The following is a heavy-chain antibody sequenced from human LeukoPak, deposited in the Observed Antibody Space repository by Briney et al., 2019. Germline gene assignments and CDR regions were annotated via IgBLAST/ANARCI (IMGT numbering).Heavy chain of an antibody. V-gene: IGHV1-2*02. D-gene: IGHD2-21*01. J-gene: IGHJ6*03. Sequence: ASVKVSCKASGYTFTGYYMHWVRQAPGQGLEWMGWINPNSGGTNYAQKFQGRVTMTRDTSISTAYMELSRLRSDDTAVYYCARDLAAYCGGDCYSYYMDVWGKGTTVTVSS. CDR3: ARDLAAYCGGDCYSYYMDV. CDR2: INPNSGGT. CDR1: GYTFTGYY.